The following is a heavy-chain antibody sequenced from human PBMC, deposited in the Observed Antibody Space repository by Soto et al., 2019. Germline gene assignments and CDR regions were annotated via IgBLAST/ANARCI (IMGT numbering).Heavy chain of an antibody. V-gene: IGHV1-46*03. Sequence: ASVKVSCKASGYPFTSYYMHWVRQAPGQGLEWMGIINPSDATTYYPQRFQGRVTMTRDTSTSTVYMEVSSLRSGDTAVYYCVRVSPFLTGPDYWGQGALVTVSS. CDR1: GYPFTSYY. J-gene: IGHJ4*02. D-gene: IGHD3-9*01. CDR3: VRVSPFLTGPDY. CDR2: INPSDATT.